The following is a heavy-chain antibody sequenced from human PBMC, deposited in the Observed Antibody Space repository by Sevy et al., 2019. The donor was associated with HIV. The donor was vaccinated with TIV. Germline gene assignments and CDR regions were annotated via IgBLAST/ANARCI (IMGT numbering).Heavy chain of an antibody. D-gene: IGHD1-26*01. V-gene: IGHV3-74*01. CDR2: INRDGSST. J-gene: IGHJ3*02. Sequence: GGSLRLSCAASGFRFSTYYIHWVRQAPGKGLVWASRINRDGSSTSYADSVKGRFTISRDNAKNTVYLQMSSLRDDDTAVYYCAREITPSGSSGKDAFDIWGQGTMVTVSS. CDR3: AREITPSGSSGKDAFDI. CDR1: GFRFSTYY.